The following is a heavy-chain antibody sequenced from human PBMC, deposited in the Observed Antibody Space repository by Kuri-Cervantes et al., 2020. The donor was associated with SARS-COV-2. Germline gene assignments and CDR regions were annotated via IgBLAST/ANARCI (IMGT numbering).Heavy chain of an antibody. Sequence: LSLTCAASGFTFSSYAMSWVRQAPGKGLEWVSAISGSGGSTYYAGSVKGRFTISRDNSKNTLYLQMNSLRAEDTAVYYCAKGYSSGWSAFDYWGQGTLVTVSS. CDR3: AKGYSSGWSAFDY. D-gene: IGHD6-19*01. CDR2: ISGSGGST. V-gene: IGHV3-23*01. J-gene: IGHJ4*02. CDR1: GFTFSSYA.